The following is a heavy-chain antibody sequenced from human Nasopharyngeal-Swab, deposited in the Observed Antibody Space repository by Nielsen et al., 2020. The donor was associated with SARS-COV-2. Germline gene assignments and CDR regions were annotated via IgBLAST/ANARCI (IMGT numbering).Heavy chain of an antibody. J-gene: IGHJ4*02. CDR2: IYYSGST. D-gene: IGHD1-26*01. V-gene: IGHV4-39*01. Sequence: SETLSLTCTVSGGSISSGGYYWGWIRQPPGKGLEWIGSIYYSGSTYYNPSLKSRVTISVDTSKNQFSLKLSSVTAADTAVYYCARIVGATSGFDYWGQGTLVTVSS. CDR3: ARIVGATSGFDY. CDR1: GGSISSGGYY.